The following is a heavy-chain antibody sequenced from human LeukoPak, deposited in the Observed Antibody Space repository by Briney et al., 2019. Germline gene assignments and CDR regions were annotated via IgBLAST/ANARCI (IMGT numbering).Heavy chain of an antibody. J-gene: IGHJ4*02. Sequence: TGGSLRLSCAASGFTFSSYGMHWVRQAPGKGLEWVAFIRYDGSNKYYADSVKGRFTISRDNSKNTLYLQMNSLRAEDTAVHYCAKDQVGATVGALGYWGQGTLVTVSS. D-gene: IGHD1-26*01. V-gene: IGHV3-30*02. CDR3: AKDQVGATVGALGY. CDR1: GFTFSSYG. CDR2: IRYDGSNK.